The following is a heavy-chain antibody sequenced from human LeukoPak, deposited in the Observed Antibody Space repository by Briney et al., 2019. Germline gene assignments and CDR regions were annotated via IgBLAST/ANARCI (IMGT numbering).Heavy chain of an antibody. CDR3: ARTMVRGVIYFDY. Sequence: GASVKVSCKASGYTFTGYYMHWVRQAPGQGLEWMGWMNPNSGNTGYAQKLQGRVTMTTDTSTSTAYMELRSLRSDDTAVYYCARTMVRGVIYFDYWGQGTLVTVSS. D-gene: IGHD3-10*01. CDR1: GYTFTGYY. J-gene: IGHJ4*02. V-gene: IGHV1-18*04. CDR2: MNPNSGNT.